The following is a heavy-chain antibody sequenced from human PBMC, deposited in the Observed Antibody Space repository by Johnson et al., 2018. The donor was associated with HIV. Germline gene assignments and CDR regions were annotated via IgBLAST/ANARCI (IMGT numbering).Heavy chain of an antibody. CDR2: INWNSGSM. CDR3: VKDTYSGSYPGAFDI. J-gene: IGHJ3*02. D-gene: IGHD1-26*01. CDR1: GFTFDDYG. V-gene: IGHV3-20*04. Sequence: VQLVESGGGLVRPGGSLRLSCAASGFTFDDYGMSWVRQAPGKGLEWVSGINWNSGSMGYADSVKGRFTISRDNAKNSLYLQMNSLRAEDTAFYYCVKDTYSGSYPGAFDIWGQGTMVTVSS.